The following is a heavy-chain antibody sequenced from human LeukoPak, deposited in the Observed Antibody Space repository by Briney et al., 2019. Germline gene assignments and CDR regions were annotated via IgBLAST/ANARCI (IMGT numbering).Heavy chain of an antibody. D-gene: IGHD6-13*01. J-gene: IGHJ5*02. Sequence: PSETLSLTCTVSGGSISRHYWSWIRQPPGKGLEWIGYVYYTGSTKYNPSLKSRVTISVDTSKNQFSLKLSSVTAADTAVYRCATGVSRGVFNWFDPWGQGTLVTVSS. V-gene: IGHV4-59*08. CDR2: VYYTGST. CDR1: GGSISRHY. CDR3: ATGVSRGVFNWFDP.